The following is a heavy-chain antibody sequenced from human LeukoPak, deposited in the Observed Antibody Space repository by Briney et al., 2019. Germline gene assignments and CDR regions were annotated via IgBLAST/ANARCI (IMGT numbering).Heavy chain of an antibody. CDR2: IYYSGST. D-gene: IGHD2-2*01. J-gene: IGHJ4*02. CDR1: GGSISSYY. Sequence: PSETLSLTCTVSGGSISSYYWSWIRQPPGKGPEWIGYIYYSGSTNYNPSLKSRVTISVDTSKNQFSLKLSSVTAADTAVYYCARAAVVPAAMLDYWGQGTLVTVSS. V-gene: IGHV4-59*01. CDR3: ARAAVVPAAMLDY.